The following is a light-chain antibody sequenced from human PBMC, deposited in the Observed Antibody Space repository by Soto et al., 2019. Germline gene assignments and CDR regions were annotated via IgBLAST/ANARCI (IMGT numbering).Light chain of an antibody. CDR2: GAS. V-gene: IGKV3-15*01. Sequence: EIVMTQSPATLSVSPGERATLSCRASQSVSSNLAWYQQKPGQAPRLLISGASTRATGIPARFSGSGSGTEFTLTISSLQSEDFAVDYCQQYNNWPEKFGQGTKVEIK. J-gene: IGKJ1*01. CDR3: QQYNNWPEK. CDR1: QSVSSN.